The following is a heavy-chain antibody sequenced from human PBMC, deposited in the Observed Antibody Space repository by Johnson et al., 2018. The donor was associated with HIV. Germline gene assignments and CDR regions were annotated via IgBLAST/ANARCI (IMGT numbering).Heavy chain of an antibody. D-gene: IGHD2/OR15-2a*01. CDR2: ISYDGSKK. Sequence: QVQLVESGGGVVQPGRSLRLSCAASGFTFSSYAMHWVRQAPGKGLEWVALISYDGSKKYYADSVKGRFTISRDNAKNSLYLQMNSLRAEDTAVYYCARGGLLHAFDIWGQGTMVTVSS. J-gene: IGHJ3*02. CDR3: ARGGLLHAFDI. V-gene: IGHV3-30*04. CDR1: GFTFSSYA.